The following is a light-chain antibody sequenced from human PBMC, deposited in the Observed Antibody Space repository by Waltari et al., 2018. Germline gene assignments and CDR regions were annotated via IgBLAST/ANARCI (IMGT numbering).Light chain of an antibody. CDR1: QSVATY. CDR2: DAS. CDR3: QQRSHWPSVT. J-gene: IGKJ5*01. Sequence: EIVLTQSPATLSLSPGERAILSCRASQSVATYLAWYQQKPGQAPRLLIYDASSRATGSPARFSGSGSGTDFTLTISSLEPEDIAVYYCQQRSHWPSVTFGQGTRLEIK. V-gene: IGKV3-11*01.